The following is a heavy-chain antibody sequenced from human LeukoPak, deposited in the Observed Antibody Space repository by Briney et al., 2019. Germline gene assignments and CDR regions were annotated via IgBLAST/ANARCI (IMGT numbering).Heavy chain of an antibody. CDR1: GFTFSSYA. CDR2: ISGSGGST. CDR3: AKKNGSSWSFDY. J-gene: IGHJ4*02. Sequence: GGSLRLSCAASGFTFSSYAMNWVRQAPGKGLEWVSAISGSGGSTYYADSVKGRFTISRDNSKNTLYLQMNSLRAEDTAVYYCAKKNGSSWSFDYWGQGTLVTVSS. D-gene: IGHD6-13*01. V-gene: IGHV3-23*01.